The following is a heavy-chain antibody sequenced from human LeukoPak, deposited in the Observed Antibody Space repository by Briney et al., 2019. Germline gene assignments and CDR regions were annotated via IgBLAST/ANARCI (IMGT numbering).Heavy chain of an antibody. CDR3: ARAPSGTAFGPGDY. V-gene: IGHV1-18*01. CDR2: ISPNTGDT. CDR1: GYTFTSYG. J-gene: IGHJ4*02. D-gene: IGHD3-3*02. Sequence: ASVKVSCKASGYTFTSYGISWVRQAPGQGLEWMGWISPNTGDTVSAQKLQDRVTMTTDTSTSTAFMELRSLRFDDTAVYFCARAPSGTAFGPGDYWGQGTLVTVSS.